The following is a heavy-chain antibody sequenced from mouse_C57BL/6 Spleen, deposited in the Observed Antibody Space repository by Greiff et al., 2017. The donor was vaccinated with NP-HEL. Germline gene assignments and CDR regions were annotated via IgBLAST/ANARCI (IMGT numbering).Heavy chain of an antibody. D-gene: IGHD1-1*01. CDR2: IHPNSGST. Sequence: VQLQQPGAELVKPGASVKLSCKASGYTFTSYWMHWVKQRPGQGLEWIGMIHPNSGSTNYNEKFKSKATLTVDKSSSTAYMQLSSLTAEDSAVYYCARWHYGSSFDYWGQGTTLTVSS. CDR1: GYTFTSYW. J-gene: IGHJ2*01. CDR3: ARWHYGSSFDY. V-gene: IGHV1-64*01.